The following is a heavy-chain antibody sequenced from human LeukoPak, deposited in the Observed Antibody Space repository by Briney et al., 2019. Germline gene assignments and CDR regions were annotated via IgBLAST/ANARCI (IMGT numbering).Heavy chain of an antibody. CDR2: ISYSGST. V-gene: IGHV4-61*01. CDR1: GGSFTSGNYH. CDR3: AAWQTIIFDY. Sequence: SETLSLTCTVSGGSFTSGNYHWTWIRQPPGTGLEWVGYISYSGSTDYNPSLRGRVTMSLDRPRNQFSLKLSSVSAADTAVYYCAAWQTIIFDYWGQGSLVTVSS. J-gene: IGHJ4*02. D-gene: IGHD5-24*01.